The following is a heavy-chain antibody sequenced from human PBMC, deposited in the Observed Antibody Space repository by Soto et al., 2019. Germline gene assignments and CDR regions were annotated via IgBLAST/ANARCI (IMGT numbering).Heavy chain of an antibody. CDR3: ALALGPTTGLDY. CDR2: IFNSGTT. V-gene: IGHV4-31*02. J-gene: IGHJ4*02. CDR1: GASTVSHYH. Sequence: QVQLQESGPGLVKPSQTLSLTCSVSGASTVSHYHWTWIRQPPGKGLEWMGYIFNSGTTFYTPSLTSRLSISMDTSGNHFSLELRSVTAADTAVYYCALALGPTTGLDYWGQGTLVTVS. D-gene: IGHD1-26*01.